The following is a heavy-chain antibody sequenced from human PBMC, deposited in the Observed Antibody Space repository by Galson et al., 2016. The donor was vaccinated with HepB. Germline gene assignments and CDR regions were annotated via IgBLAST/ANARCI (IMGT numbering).Heavy chain of an antibody. J-gene: IGHJ6*02. CDR2: ISGSGNST. V-gene: IGHV3-23*01. CDR1: GFTFRNYV. CDR3: TKAKVGTKGMDV. Sequence: SLRLSCAASGFTFRNYVMNWVRQAPGKGLEWVSSISGSGNSTYYADSVKGRFTISRDNSEDTLYLQMNSLGAEDTALYYCTKAKVGTKGMDVWGQGTSVTVSS. D-gene: IGHD2-21*02.